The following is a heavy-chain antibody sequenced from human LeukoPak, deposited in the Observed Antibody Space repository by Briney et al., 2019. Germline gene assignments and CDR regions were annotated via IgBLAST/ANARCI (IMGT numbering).Heavy chain of an antibody. Sequence: GGSLRLSCAASGFTFSSYAMSWVRQAPGKGLEWVSGISWNSGSIVYADSVKGRFTISRDNAKNSLYLQMNSLRAEDMSLYYCAKASLGYCSGGSCYSGYYFDYWGQGTLVTVSS. CDR3: AKASLGYCSGGSCYSGYYFDY. D-gene: IGHD2-15*01. CDR2: ISWNSGSI. V-gene: IGHV3-9*03. J-gene: IGHJ4*02. CDR1: GFTFSSYA.